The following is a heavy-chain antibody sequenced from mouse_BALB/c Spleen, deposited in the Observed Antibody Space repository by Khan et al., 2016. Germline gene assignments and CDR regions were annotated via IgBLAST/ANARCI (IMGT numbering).Heavy chain of an antibody. CDR2: IGDRANDYTT. CDR1: GFTFTDYY. CDR3: ARLRFAF. Sequence: EVELVESGGGLVQPGGSLRLSCATSGFTFTDYYMSWVRQPPGKALEWLGFIGDRANDYTTEYSASVRGRFTISRDNSQSILHLQMNTLRAEDSATYYCARLRFAFWGQGTLVTVSA. V-gene: IGHV7-3*02. J-gene: IGHJ3*01.